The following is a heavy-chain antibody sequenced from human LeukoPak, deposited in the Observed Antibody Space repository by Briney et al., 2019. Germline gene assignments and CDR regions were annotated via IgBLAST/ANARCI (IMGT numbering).Heavy chain of an antibody. CDR3: AKGPTNYGGNRDFDY. CDR1: GFTFSSYG. Sequence: QAGGSLTLSCAASGFTFSSYGMHWVRQAPGKGLEWVAFIRYDGSNKYYADSVKGRFTISRDNSKNTPYLQMNSLRAEDRAVYYCAKGPTNYGGNRDFDYWGQGTLVTVSS. J-gene: IGHJ4*02. V-gene: IGHV3-30*02. D-gene: IGHD4-23*01. CDR2: IRYDGSNK.